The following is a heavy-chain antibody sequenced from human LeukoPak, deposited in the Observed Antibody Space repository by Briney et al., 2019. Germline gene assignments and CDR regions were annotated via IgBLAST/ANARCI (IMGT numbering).Heavy chain of an antibody. CDR2: INPSGGST. Sequence: ASVKVSCKASGYNFNSYYMHWVRQAPGQGLEWMGIINPSGGSTNYARKFQGRVTMTRDKSTSTVYMEVSSLRSEDTAVYYCARRYYDGMDVWGQGTTVTVSS. CDR1: GYNFNSYY. V-gene: IGHV1-46*02. J-gene: IGHJ6*02. CDR3: ARRYYDGMDV.